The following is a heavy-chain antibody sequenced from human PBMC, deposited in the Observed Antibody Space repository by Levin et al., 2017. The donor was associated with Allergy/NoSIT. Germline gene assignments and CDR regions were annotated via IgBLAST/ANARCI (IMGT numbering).Heavy chain of an antibody. D-gene: IGHD4-17*01. J-gene: IGHJ4*02. V-gene: IGHV1-18*01. CDR2: ISAYNGDT. CDR1: GYTFTSYG. CDR3: ARESARDYGDYVDY. Sequence: GESLKISCKASGYTFTSYGFSWVRQAPGQRLEWMGWISAYNGDTKYAQRFQGRVTMTTDTSTTTAYMELRSLRSDDTAVYYCARESARDYGDYVDYWGQGTLVTVSS.